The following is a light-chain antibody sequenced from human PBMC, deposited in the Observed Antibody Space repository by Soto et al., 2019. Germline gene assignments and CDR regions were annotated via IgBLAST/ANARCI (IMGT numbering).Light chain of an antibody. J-gene: IGKJ1*01. CDR3: QHHNSYSQT. CDR1: QSIRHY. Sequence: DIQMTHSPPTLSASVEDRVTNTCRASQSIRHYLAWYQQMPGKAPKLLIYGASTLQSGVPSRFSGSGSGTEFTLIIIGLQPDDFGTYFCQHHNSYSQTFGQGTKVDIK. V-gene: IGKV1-5*01. CDR2: GAS.